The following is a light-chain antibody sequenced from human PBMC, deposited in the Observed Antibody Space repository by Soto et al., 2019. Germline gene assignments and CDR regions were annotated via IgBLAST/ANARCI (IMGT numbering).Light chain of an antibody. Sequence: EIVMTQSPATLSVSPGERATLSCRASQSVSSNLAWYQQKPGQAPRLLIYGASTRATGIPARFSGSGSWTEFTLTISSLQSEDFALYYCQQYNNWPLTFGPGTKVDIK. CDR2: GAS. V-gene: IGKV3-15*01. CDR1: QSVSSN. CDR3: QQYNNWPLT. J-gene: IGKJ3*01.